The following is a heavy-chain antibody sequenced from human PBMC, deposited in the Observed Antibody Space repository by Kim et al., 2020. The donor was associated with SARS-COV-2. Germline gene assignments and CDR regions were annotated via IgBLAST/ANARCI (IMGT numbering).Heavy chain of an antibody. J-gene: IGHJ4*02. D-gene: IGHD3-10*01. Sequence: DAVTGRFTISRDNSKTTLYLQMNSLRAEDTTVYYCAKGPNYYGSGSYPDYWGQGALVTVSS. CDR3: AKGPNYYGSGSYPDY. V-gene: IGHV3-33*06.